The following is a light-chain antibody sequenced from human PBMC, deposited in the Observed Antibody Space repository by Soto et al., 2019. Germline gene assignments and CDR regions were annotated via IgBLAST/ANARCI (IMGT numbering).Light chain of an antibody. Sequence: EILLTQSPATLSLSPGERATLSCRASQSVSSYLAWYQQKPGQAPRLLIYDASNRATGIPARFSGSGSGTDFTLTISSLEPEDFAVYYCQQRSNWPRGTFGQGTKVDIK. CDR3: QQRSNWPRGT. J-gene: IGKJ1*01. V-gene: IGKV3-11*01. CDR2: DAS. CDR1: QSVSSY.